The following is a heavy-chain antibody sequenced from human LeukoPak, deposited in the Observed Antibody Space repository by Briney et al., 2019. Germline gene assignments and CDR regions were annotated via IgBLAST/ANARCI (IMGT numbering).Heavy chain of an antibody. J-gene: IGHJ6*03. Sequence: PGGSLRLSCAASGFTFSSYGMHWVRQAPGRGLEWVAIIWYGGSNKYYADSVKGRFTISRDNSKNTLSLQMNSLRAEDTAVYYCAKEAGMAPHYYYYMDVWGKGTTVTVSS. D-gene: IGHD6-19*01. V-gene: IGHV3-30*02. CDR1: GFTFSSYG. CDR2: IWYGGSNK. CDR3: AKEAGMAPHYYYYMDV.